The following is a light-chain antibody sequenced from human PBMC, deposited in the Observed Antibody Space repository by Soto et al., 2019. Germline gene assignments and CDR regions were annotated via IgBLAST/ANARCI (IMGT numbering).Light chain of an antibody. Sequence: ELVLTLSPATLSLSPGERATLSCRASQIVRSYLAWYQQKPGQAPRLLNYDSSTRATGITAMCSCSGAGTDLTLTISGLQPEDFAVYYFQKYTNWPQTFGQGTKVDIK. CDR1: QIVRSY. CDR2: DSS. J-gene: IGKJ1*01. CDR3: QKYTNWPQT. V-gene: IGKV3-11*01.